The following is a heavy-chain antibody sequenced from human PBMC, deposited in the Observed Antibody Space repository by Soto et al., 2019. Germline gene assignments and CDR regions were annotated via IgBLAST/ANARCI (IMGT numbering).Heavy chain of an antibody. V-gene: IGHV5-51*01. Sequence: EVQLVQSGAEVKKPGESLKISCKGSGYSFTSYWIGWVRQMPGKGLEWMGIIYPGDSDTRYSPSFQGQVTISADKSISTAYLQWSSLKASDTAMDYCARHLDCLQQRACWFDPWGQGTLVTVSS. D-gene: IGHD6-25*01. CDR1: GYSFTSYW. CDR2: IYPGDSDT. CDR3: ARHLDCLQQRACWFDP. J-gene: IGHJ5*02.